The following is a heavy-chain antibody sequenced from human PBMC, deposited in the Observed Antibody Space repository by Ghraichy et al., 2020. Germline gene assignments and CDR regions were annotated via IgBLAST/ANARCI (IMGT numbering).Heavy chain of an antibody. J-gene: IGHJ3*01. CDR2: ISSSGGTT. CDR1: GFTFSSYA. CDR3: AKGIAATGTGSAFDV. V-gene: IGHV3-23*01. D-gene: IGHD6-13*01. Sequence: ESLNISCAASGFTFSSYAMSWVRQAPGKGLEWVSTISSSGGTTYYADSVKGRFTISRDNSKNTLYLQMNSLRAEDTAVYYCAKGIAATGTGSAFDVWGQGTMVTVSS.